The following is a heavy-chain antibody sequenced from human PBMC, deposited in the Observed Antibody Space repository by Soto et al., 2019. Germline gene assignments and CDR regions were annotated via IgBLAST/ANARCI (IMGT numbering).Heavy chain of an antibody. CDR2: ISGSGGST. J-gene: IGHJ4*02. CDR3: AKDLDRYSSSSGEFDY. CDR1: GFTFSSYA. D-gene: IGHD6-6*01. Sequence: GGSLRLSCAASGFTFSSYAMSWVRQAPGKGLEWVSAISGSGGSTYYADSVKGRFTISRDNSKNTLYLQMNSLRAEDTAVYYCAKDLDRYSSSSGEFDYWGQGTLVTVSS. V-gene: IGHV3-23*01.